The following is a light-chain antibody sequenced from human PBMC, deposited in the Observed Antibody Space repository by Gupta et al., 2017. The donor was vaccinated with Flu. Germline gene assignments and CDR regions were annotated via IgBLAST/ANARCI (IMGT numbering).Light chain of an antibody. V-gene: IGKV2-28*01. CDR3: IQALQTPPFT. J-gene: IGKJ3*01. Sequence: CRASQSLRHSNGYNNLDWYLQKPAQSPPLLIYLGANRAAGVPDRFSGSGSGTDFTPKISSVEDEDVGVYYCIQALQTPPFTFGPGTKVEIK. CDR1: QSLRHSNGYNN. CDR2: LGA.